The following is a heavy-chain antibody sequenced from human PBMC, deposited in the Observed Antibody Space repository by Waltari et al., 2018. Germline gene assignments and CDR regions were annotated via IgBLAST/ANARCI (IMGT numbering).Heavy chain of an antibody. CDR3: ARTAYDHLTGYPTLDH. D-gene: IGHD3-9*01. Sequence: QVQLQESGPGLVKPSETLSLTCSVSGAYFESSSHYWGWVRPPPGKGMEWIGSIYYSGVTSYNPARQTRVNMSVDTANYQFSLKVTSVTGADTAMYYCARTAYDHLTGYPTLDHWGQGILVTVSS. J-gene: IGHJ4*02. V-gene: IGHV4-39*07. CDR1: GAYFESSSHY. CDR2: IYYSGVT.